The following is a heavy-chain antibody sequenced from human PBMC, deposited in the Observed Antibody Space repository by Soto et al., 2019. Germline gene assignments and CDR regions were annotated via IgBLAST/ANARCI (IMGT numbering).Heavy chain of an antibody. V-gene: IGHV1-8*01. CDR2: MNPYTCKA. CDR1: GYTFTTYD. D-gene: IGHD6-25*01. CDR3: ARRKERSGPNYFDY. Sequence: QVQLVQSGAEVKKPGASVKVSCKASGYTFTTYDINWVRQAPGQGLEWMGWMNPYTCKAGYSQQVQGRVTMTRDNSISTAYMELSGLRSEDTAVYYCARRKERSGPNYFDYWGQGTLVTVSS. J-gene: IGHJ4*02.